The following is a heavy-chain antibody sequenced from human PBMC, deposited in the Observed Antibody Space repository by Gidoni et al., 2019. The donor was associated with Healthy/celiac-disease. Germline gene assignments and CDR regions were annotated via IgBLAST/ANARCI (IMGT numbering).Heavy chain of an antibody. D-gene: IGHD3-10*01. J-gene: IGHJ6*03. CDR1: GGTFSSYA. Sequence: QVQLVQSGAEVKKPGSSVKVSCKASGGTFSSYAISWVRQAPGQGLEWMGGIIPIFGTANYAQKFQGRVTITADESTSTAYMELSSLRSEDTAVYYCARTYGSGSYWSDYYYYYYMDVWGKGTTVTVSS. V-gene: IGHV1-69*01. CDR2: IIPIFGTA. CDR3: ARTYGSGSYWSDYYYYYYMDV.